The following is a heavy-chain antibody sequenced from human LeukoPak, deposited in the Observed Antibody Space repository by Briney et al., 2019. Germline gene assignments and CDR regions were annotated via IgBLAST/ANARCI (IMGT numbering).Heavy chain of an antibody. D-gene: IGHD3-22*01. CDR2: IYYSGST. CDR1: GGSISSGDYY. V-gene: IGHV4-30-4*08. Sequence: PSETLSLTCTVSGGSISSGDYYWSWIRQPPGKGLEWLGYIYYSGSTYYNPSLKSRVTISVDTSKNQFSLKLSSVTAADTAVYYCARAASYYYDSSGYYFDYWGQGTLVTVSS. J-gene: IGHJ4*02. CDR3: ARAASYYYDSSGYYFDY.